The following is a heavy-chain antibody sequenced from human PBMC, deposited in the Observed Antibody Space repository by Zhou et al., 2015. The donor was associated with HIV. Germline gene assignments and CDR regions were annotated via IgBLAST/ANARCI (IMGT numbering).Heavy chain of an antibody. V-gene: IGHV3-15*05. J-gene: IGHJ4*02. D-gene: IGHD1-26*01. CDR3: AKGLSGSYVRTNRLGNY. Sequence: EVHLVESGGRLGAAGGGSLRLSCVASGFSFTYAWMSWFRQAPGKGLEWVGRIKSKNDGETVHYAAPVKDRFRISRDDSKNTVYLQTNILETEDTGIYYCAKGLSGSYVRTNRLGNYWGQGPWSPSPQ. CDR1: GFSFTYAW. CDR2: IKSKNDGETV.